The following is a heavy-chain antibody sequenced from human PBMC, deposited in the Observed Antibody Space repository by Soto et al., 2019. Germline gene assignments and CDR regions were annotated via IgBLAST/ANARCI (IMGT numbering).Heavy chain of an antibody. CDR3: AREGQADNYYYYGMDV. Sequence: GGSLRLSCSASGFTFSSYSMNWVRQAPGKGLEWVANIKQDGSEKYYVDSVKGRFTISRDNAKNSLYLQMNSLRAEDTAVYYCAREGQADNYYYYGMDVWGQGTTVTVSS. J-gene: IGHJ6*02. CDR1: GFTFSSYS. D-gene: IGHD2-15*01. CDR2: IKQDGSEK. V-gene: IGHV3-7*01.